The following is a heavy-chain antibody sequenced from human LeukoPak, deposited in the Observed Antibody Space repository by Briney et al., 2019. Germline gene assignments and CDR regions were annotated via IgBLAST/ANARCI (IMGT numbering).Heavy chain of an antibody. CDR1: GGSFSGYY. Sequence: SETLSLTCAVYGGSFSGYYRSWIRQPPGKGLEWIGEINHSGSTNYNPSLKSRVTISVDTSKNQFSLKLSSVTAADTAVYYCARFTRGGVGYWGQGTLVTVSS. D-gene: IGHD2-8*01. J-gene: IGHJ4*02. CDR3: ARFTRGGVGY. CDR2: INHSGST. V-gene: IGHV4-34*01.